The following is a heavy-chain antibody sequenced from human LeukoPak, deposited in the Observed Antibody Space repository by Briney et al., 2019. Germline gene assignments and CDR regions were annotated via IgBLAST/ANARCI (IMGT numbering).Heavy chain of an antibody. J-gene: IGHJ4*02. CDR2: INPNSGGT. V-gene: IGHV1-2*02. CDR3: ARPNFWSGYYQGY. D-gene: IGHD3-3*01. Sequence: GASVKVSCKASGYTFTGYYMHWVRQAPGQGLEWMGWINPNSGGTNYAQKFQGRVTMTRDTPISTAYMELSRLRSDDTAVYYCARPNFWSGYYQGYWGQGTLVTVSS. CDR1: GYTFTGYY.